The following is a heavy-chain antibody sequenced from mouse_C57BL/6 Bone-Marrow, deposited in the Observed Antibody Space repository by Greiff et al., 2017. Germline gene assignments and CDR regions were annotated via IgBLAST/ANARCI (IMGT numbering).Heavy chain of an antibody. Sequence: QVQLQQPGAELVKPGASVKLSCKASGYTFTSYWMHWVKQRPGQGLEWIGMIHPTSGSTNYNEKFKSKATLTVDKSSSTAYMQLSSLTSEDSAVYYCARGYYGSSKYYYAMDYWGQGTSVTVSA. V-gene: IGHV1-64*01. CDR1: GYTFTSYW. D-gene: IGHD1-1*01. CDR3: ARGYYGSSKYYYAMDY. CDR2: IHPTSGST. J-gene: IGHJ4*01.